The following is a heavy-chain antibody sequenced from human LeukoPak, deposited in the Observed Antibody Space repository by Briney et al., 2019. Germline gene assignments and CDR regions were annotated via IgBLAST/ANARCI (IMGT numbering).Heavy chain of an antibody. CDR1: GFTFSDYY. Sequence: GGSLRLSCAASGFTFSDYYMSWIRQAPGKGLEWVSYISSSNTYTNYAGSVKGRFTISRDDAKNSLYLQMNSLRAEDTAVYYCARSRSYYPADHWGQGTPVTVSS. CDR2: ISSSNTYT. D-gene: IGHD1-26*01. CDR3: ARSRSYYPADH. J-gene: IGHJ4*02. V-gene: IGHV3-11*03.